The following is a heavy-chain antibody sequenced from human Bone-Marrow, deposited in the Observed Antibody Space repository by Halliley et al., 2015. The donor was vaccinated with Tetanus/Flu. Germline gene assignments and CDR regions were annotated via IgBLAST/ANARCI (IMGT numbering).Heavy chain of an antibody. CDR2: ISWDGTST. V-gene: IGHV3-43*01. D-gene: IGHD3-3*01. J-gene: IGHJ1*01. CDR1: GFRFDEYT. Sequence: SLRLSCAGSGFRFDEYTMHWIRQRTGKGLEWLSLISWDGTSTFYGDSVKGRFTISRDNSKNSLYLQMNSLTTEDIAIYYCAKGRPDDFWSGYFFEWGQGTLVTVSS. CDR3: AKGRPDDFWSGYFFE.